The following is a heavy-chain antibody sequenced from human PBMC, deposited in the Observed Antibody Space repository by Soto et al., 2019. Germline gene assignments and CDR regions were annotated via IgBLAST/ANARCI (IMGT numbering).Heavy chain of an antibody. CDR2: IYYSGTT. D-gene: IGHD6-25*01. CDR1: GGSMRTPNYY. J-gene: IGHJ4*02. Sequence: QLQLQESGPGLVKPSTTLSLTCNVPGGSMRTPNYYWVWIRQPPGKGLEWIGSIYYSGTTYYSPFLKSRVAISADTSKNQFSLVLDSVAAADTAVYLCAAVVPAARVDYWGQGALITVSS. CDR3: AAVVPAARVDY. V-gene: IGHV4-39*01.